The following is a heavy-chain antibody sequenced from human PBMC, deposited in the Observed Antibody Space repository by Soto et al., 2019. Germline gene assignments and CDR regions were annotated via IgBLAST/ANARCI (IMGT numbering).Heavy chain of an antibody. V-gene: IGHV1-18*04. J-gene: IGHJ6*02. CDR1: GYTFTSYG. CDR3: ARVVVVPAADYYYYGMDV. CDR2: ISAYSGNT. Sequence: ASVKVSCKASGYTFTSYGISWVRQAPGQGLEWMGWISAYSGNTNYAQKLQGRVTMTTDTSTSTAYMELRSLRSDDTAVYYCARVVVVPAADYYYYGMDVWGQGTTVTVSS. D-gene: IGHD2-2*01.